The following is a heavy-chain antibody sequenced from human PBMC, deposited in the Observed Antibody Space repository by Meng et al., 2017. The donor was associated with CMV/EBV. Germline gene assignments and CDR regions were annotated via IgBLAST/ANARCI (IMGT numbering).Heavy chain of an antibody. V-gene: IGHV2-5*01. Sequence: SGATLVKPTQTLTLTCTFSGFSLSTSGVGVGWTRQPPGKALEWLALLYWNDDKRYSPSLKSRLTITKDTSKNRVVLTMTNMDPVDTATYYCAHRITISPVFDPWGQGTLVTVSS. D-gene: IGHD3-9*01. CDR2: LYWNDDK. J-gene: IGHJ5*02. CDR3: AHRITISPVFDP. CDR1: GFSLSTSGVG.